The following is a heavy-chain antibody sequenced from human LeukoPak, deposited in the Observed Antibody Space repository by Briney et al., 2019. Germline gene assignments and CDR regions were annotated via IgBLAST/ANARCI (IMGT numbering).Heavy chain of an antibody. CDR1: GFTFSSYA. Sequence: PGWSLRLSCAASGFTFSSYAMHWVRQAPGKGLEWVAVISYDGSNKYYADSVKGRFTISRDNSKNTLYLQMNSLRAEDTAVYYCARGSGGDWGQGTLVTVSS. CDR3: ARGSGGD. D-gene: IGHD6-19*01. J-gene: IGHJ4*02. CDR2: ISYDGSNK. V-gene: IGHV3-30-3*01.